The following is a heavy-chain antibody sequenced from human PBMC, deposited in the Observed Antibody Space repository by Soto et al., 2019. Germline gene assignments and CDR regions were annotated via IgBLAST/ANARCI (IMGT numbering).Heavy chain of an antibody. D-gene: IGHD6-19*01. CDR2: ISSSSSYT. J-gene: IGHJ6*02. CDR1: GFTFSDYY. CDR3: ARDRKIRSSGGYVVWDYYYGMDV. Sequence: QVQLVESGGGLVKPGGSLRLSCAASGFTFSDYYMSWIRQAPGKGLEWVSYISSSSSYTNYADSVKGRFTISRDNAKNSLYLQMNSLRAEDTAVYYCARDRKIRSSGGYVVWDYYYGMDVWGQGTTVTVSS. V-gene: IGHV3-11*06.